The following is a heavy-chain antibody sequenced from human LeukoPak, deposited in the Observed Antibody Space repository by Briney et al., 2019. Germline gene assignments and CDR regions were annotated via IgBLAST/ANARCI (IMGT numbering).Heavy chain of an antibody. CDR2: INPSGGST. CDR3: ARDQQILRVPAANYYYYGMDV. D-gene: IGHD2-2*01. Sequence: ASVKVSCKASGYTFTSYYMHWVRQAPGQGLEWMGIINPSGGSTSYAQKFQGRVTMTRDTSTSTVYMELSSLRSEDTAVYYCARDQQILRVPAANYYYYGMDVWGQGTTVTVSS. J-gene: IGHJ6*02. V-gene: IGHV1-46*01. CDR1: GYTFTSYY.